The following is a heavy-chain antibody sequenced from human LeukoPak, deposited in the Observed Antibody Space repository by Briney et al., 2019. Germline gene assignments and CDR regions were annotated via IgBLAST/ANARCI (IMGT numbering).Heavy chain of an antibody. Sequence: TGGSLRLSCAASGFTVSSNYMSWVRQAPGKGLEWVSVIYSGGSTYYADSVKGRFTISRDNSKNTLYLQMNSLRAEDTAVYYCAMENYYDSSGWAFDIWGQGTMVTVSS. CDR1: GFTVSSNY. CDR3: AMENYYDSSGWAFDI. CDR2: IYSGGST. V-gene: IGHV3-53*01. J-gene: IGHJ3*02. D-gene: IGHD3-22*01.